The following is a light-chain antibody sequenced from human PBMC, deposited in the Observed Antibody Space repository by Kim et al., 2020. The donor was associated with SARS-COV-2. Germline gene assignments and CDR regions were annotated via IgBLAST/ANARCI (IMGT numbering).Light chain of an antibody. Sequence: LTQPASVSGSPGQSITISCTGTSSDVGGYNYVSCYQQHLGKAPKLMIYDVSNRPSGVSNRFSGSKSGNTASLTISGLQAEDEADYYCSSYTSSSTLVFGGGTKLTVL. CDR3: SSYTSSSTLV. V-gene: IGLV2-14*03. CDR2: DVS. CDR1: SSDVGGYNY. J-gene: IGLJ2*01.